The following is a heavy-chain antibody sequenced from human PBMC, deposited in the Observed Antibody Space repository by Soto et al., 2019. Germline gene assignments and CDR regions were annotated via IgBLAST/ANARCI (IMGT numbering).Heavy chain of an antibody. Sequence: SQTLSLTCAISGDSVSSNSAAWNWIRQSPSRGLEWLGRTYYRSKWYNDYAVSVKSRITINPDTSKNQFSLQLNSVTPEDTAVYYCVRDSGFRGFLEWSLDVWGQGTTVTVSS. CDR3: VRDSGFRGFLEWSLDV. D-gene: IGHD3-3*01. CDR1: GDSVSSNSAA. V-gene: IGHV6-1*01. J-gene: IGHJ6*02. CDR2: TYYRSKWYN.